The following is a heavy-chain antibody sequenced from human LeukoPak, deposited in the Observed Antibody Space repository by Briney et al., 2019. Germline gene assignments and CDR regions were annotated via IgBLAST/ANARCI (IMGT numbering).Heavy chain of an antibody. J-gene: IGHJ4*02. CDR1: GYIFTHYW. V-gene: IGHV5-51*01. CDR3: ARQSRDGSKTRGYYFDY. D-gene: IGHD3-10*01. Sequence: GESLKISCQVSGYIFTHYWIGWVRLMPGKGLEWMGAIYPADSHTTYSPPFQGQVSISADKSISTVYLQWSSLKPSDTAIYYCARQSRDGSKTRGYYFDYWGQGTLVTVSS. CDR2: IYPADSHT.